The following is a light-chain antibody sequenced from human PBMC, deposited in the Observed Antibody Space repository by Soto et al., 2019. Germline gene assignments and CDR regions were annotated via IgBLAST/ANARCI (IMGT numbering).Light chain of an antibody. Sequence: DIQITQSPSSLSASVGDRVTITCRASQSISNYLNWYQQKPGKVPKLLIYAASSLQSGVPSRFSGSGSGTDFTLTISSLQPEDFATYYCQQSYSNTPYTFGQGTKLEIK. CDR2: AAS. V-gene: IGKV1-39*01. CDR1: QSISNY. CDR3: QQSYSNTPYT. J-gene: IGKJ2*01.